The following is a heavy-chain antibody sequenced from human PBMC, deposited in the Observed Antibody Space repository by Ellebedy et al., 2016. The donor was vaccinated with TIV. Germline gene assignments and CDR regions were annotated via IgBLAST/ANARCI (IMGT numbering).Heavy chain of an antibody. D-gene: IGHD3-16*01. V-gene: IGHV3-66*01. J-gene: IGHJ4*02. Sequence: GGSLRLSCAASGFTFSSYNMNWVRQATGKGLEGVAVFYSGGSTYYADSVKGRFTVSRDNSKNTLYLQMNSLRAEDTAVYYCARDHLGGDYFDYWGQGTLVTVSS. CDR2: FYSGGST. CDR3: ARDHLGGDYFDY. CDR1: GFTFSSYN.